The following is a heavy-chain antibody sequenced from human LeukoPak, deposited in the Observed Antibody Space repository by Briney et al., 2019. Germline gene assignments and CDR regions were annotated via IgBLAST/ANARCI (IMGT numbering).Heavy chain of an antibody. V-gene: IGHV3-23*01. Sequence: PGGSLRLSCAASGFTFSSYAMSWVRQAPVKGLEWVSAISGSGGSTYYADSVKGRFTISRDNSKNTLYLQMNSLRAEDTAVYYCARLGYCSGGSCYPYFDYWGQGTLVTVSS. CDR3: ARLGYCSGGSCYPYFDY. CDR2: ISGSGGST. J-gene: IGHJ4*02. CDR1: GFTFSSYA. D-gene: IGHD2-15*01.